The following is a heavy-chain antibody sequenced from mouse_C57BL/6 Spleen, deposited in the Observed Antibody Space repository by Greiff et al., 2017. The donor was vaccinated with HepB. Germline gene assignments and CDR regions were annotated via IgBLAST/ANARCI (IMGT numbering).Heavy chain of an antibody. CDR3: ALGVPLSYWYFDV. Sequence: VQLQQSGPELVKPGASVKISCKASGYAFSSSWMNWVKQRPGKGLEWIGRIYPGDGDTNYNGKFKGKATLTADKSSSTAYMQLSSLTSEDSAVYFCALGVPLSYWYFDVWGTGTTVTVSS. J-gene: IGHJ1*03. V-gene: IGHV1-82*01. CDR2: IYPGDGDT. CDR1: GYAFSSSW.